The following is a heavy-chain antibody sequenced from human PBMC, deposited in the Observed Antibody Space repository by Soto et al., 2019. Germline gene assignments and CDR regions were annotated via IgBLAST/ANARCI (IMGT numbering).Heavy chain of an antibody. Sequence: PSETLSLTCTVSGGSISSYYWSWIRQPPGKGLEWIGYIYYSGSTNYNPSLKSRVTISVDTSKNQFSLKLSSVTAADTAVYYCARVGGYSGDNGDFSYYFDYWGQGTLVTVSS. CDR2: IYYSGST. D-gene: IGHD4-17*01. J-gene: IGHJ4*02. V-gene: IGHV4-59*01. CDR1: GGSISSYY. CDR3: ARVGGYSGDNGDFSYYFDY.